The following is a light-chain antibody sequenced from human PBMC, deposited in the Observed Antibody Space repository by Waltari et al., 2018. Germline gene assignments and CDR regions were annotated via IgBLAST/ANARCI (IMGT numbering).Light chain of an antibody. Sequence: DIVMTQSPDSLAVSLGERATINCKSSQRVCHRTNSKNYLAWYRQKPGQPPKILSNWASSRESGVPDRFTGSGSGTDFTLTISSLQAEDVAVYYCQQYYDTPLTFGGGTKVEIK. CDR3: QQYYDTPLT. V-gene: IGKV4-1*01. CDR2: WAS. J-gene: IGKJ4*01. CDR1: QRVCHRTNSKNY.